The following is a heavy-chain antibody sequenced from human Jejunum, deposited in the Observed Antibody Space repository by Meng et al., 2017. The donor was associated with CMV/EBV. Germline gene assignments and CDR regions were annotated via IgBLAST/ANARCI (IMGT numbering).Heavy chain of an antibody. CDR1: NSYYY. Sequence: NSYYYWTWIRQSPGKGLEWIGYMYYSGGTFYNPSLRSRATISVDTSKNQFSLKLNSLTAADTAVYYCAGGVPQYYYDSDYHSLYFQHWGQGTLVTVSS. CDR2: MYYSGGT. D-gene: IGHD3-22*01. V-gene: IGHV4-30-4*08. J-gene: IGHJ1*01. CDR3: AGGVPQYYYDSDYHSLYFQH.